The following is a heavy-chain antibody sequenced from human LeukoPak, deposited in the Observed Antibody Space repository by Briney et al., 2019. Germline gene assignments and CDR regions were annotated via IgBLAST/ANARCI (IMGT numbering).Heavy chain of an antibody. CDR3: ARETTTGSGSYYIED. D-gene: IGHD3-10*01. CDR2: IYYSGIS. V-gene: IGHV4-39*02. Sequence: SETLSLTCTVSGCSNSSSRFYWLWLRRPPGKGLEWLGSIYYSGISYYNPSLNSRVTISVHPSKNQFYLQLSSVTAADTAVYYCARETTTGSGSYYIEDWGQGTLVTVSS. CDR1: GCSNSSSRFY. J-gene: IGHJ4*02.